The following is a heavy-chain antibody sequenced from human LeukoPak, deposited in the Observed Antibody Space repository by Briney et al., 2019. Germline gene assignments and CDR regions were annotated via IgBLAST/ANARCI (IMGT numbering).Heavy chain of an antibody. CDR3: ARVREHSGWQSWFDP. CDR2: ISAYNGNT. J-gene: IGHJ5*02. Sequence: ASVKVSCKASGYTFTSYGISWVRQAPGQGLEWMGWISAYNGNTNYAQKLQGRVTMTTDTSTSTAYMELRSLRSDDTAVYYCARVREHSGWQSWFDPWGQGTLVTVSS. D-gene: IGHD6-19*01. CDR1: GYTFTSYG. V-gene: IGHV1-18*01.